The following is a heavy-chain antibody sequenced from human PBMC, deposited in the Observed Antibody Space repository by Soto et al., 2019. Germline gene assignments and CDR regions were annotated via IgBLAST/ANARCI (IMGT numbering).Heavy chain of an antibody. D-gene: IGHD3-22*01. Sequence: ASVKVSCKASGYTFTTYGISWVRQASGQGLEWMGWISTYNGNTNHAQKFQDRVTMTTDTSTSTAYMELRSLGSDDTAVYYCARDRDSSGSLSGYWGQGTLVTVSS. V-gene: IGHV1-18*01. CDR2: ISTYNGNT. CDR1: GYTFTTYG. CDR3: ARDRDSSGSLSGY. J-gene: IGHJ4*02.